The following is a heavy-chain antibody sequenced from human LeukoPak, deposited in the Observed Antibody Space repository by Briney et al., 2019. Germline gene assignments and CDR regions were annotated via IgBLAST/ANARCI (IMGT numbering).Heavy chain of an antibody. D-gene: IGHD3/OR15-3a*01. V-gene: IGHV4-59*01. CDR2: RYYSGST. CDR1: GGSISSYY. Sequence: SETLSLTCSVSGGSISSYYWTWIRQPPGKGLEWIGYRYYSGSTTYNPSLKSRVTISVDTSKNQFSLKLSSVTAADTAVYYCARSHSVWTSFDYWGQGTLVTVSS. CDR3: ARSHSVWTSFDY. J-gene: IGHJ4*02.